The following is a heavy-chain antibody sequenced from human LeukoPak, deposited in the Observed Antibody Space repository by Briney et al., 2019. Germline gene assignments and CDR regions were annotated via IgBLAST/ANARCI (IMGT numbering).Heavy chain of an antibody. CDR3: AKGGYVAAASY. V-gene: IGHV3-33*06. CDR1: GFTFSSYG. Sequence: PGRSLRLSCAASGFTFSSYGMHWVRQAPGKGLEWVAVIWYDGSNKYYADSVKGRFTISRDNSKNTLYLQMNSLRAEDTAVYYCAKGGYVAAASYWGQGTLVTVSS. J-gene: IGHJ4*02. D-gene: IGHD6-13*01. CDR2: IWYDGSNK.